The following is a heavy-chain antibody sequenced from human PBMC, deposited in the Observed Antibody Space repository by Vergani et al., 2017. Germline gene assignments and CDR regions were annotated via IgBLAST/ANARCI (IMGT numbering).Heavy chain of an antibody. V-gene: IGHV4-31*03. J-gene: IGHJ6*03. CDR1: GGSISSGGYY. CDR2: IYYSGST. CDR3: ARDGYSSSYLNSAVYYYYYMDV. D-gene: IGHD6-13*01. Sequence: QVQLQESGPGVVKPSQTLSLTCTVSGGSISSGGYYWSWIRQHPGKGLEWIGYIYYSGSTYYNPSLKSRVTISVDTSKNQFSLKLSSVTAADTAVYYCARDGYSSSYLNSAVYYYYYMDVWGKGTTVTVSS.